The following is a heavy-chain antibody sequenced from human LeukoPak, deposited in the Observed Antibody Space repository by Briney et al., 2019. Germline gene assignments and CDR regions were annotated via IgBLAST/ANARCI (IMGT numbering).Heavy chain of an antibody. V-gene: IGHV3-23*01. Sequence: PGGSLRLSCAASGFTFSSYAMSWDRQAPGKGLEWVSAISGSGGSTYYADSVRGRFTISRDNSKNTLYLQMNSLRAEDTAVYYCAKSLDYYDSSGYSLGSAFDIWGQGTMVTVSS. CDR3: AKSLDYYDSSGYSLGSAFDI. J-gene: IGHJ3*02. CDR1: GFTFSSYA. D-gene: IGHD3-22*01. CDR2: ISGSGGST.